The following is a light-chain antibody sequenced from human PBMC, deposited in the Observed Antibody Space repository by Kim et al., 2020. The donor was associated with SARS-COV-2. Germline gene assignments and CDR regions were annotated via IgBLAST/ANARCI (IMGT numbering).Light chain of an antibody. CDR2: GAS. J-gene: IGKJ1*01. V-gene: IGKV3-15*01. CDR1: DSVNTN. CDR3: QQYEEWPLT. Sequence: LSPGERASLSCKANDSVNTNLAWYLQKPGQAPRLLIYGASSRATLIPARFSGSGSGTEFTLTINNLLLEDFAVYYCQQYEEWPLTFGQGTKVDIK.